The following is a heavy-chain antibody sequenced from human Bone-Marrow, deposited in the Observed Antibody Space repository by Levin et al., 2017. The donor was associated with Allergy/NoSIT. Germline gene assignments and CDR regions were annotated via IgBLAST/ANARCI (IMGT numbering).Heavy chain of an antibody. Sequence: GLEWMGWISPYNGNTNYAQKFQGRVTMTRDTTTSTAFMELRSLRSDDTAVYYCARSGSSAWYLGYYFDYWGQGTLVTVSS. V-gene: IGHV1-18*01. J-gene: IGHJ4*02. CDR2: ISPYNGNT. D-gene: IGHD6-19*01. CDR3: ARSGSSAWYLGYYFDY.